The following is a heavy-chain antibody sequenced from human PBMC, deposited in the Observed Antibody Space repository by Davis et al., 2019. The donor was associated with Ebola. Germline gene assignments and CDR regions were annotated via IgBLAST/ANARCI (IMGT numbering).Heavy chain of an antibody. CDR1: GFTFSSYA. V-gene: IGHV3-23*01. D-gene: IGHD5-18*01. CDR3: ARSKYSYGEIDY. J-gene: IGHJ4*02. CDR2: ISGSGGST. Sequence: GESLNIPCAASGFTFSSYAMSWVRQAPGKGLEWVSAISGSGGSTYYADSVKGRFTISRDNSKNSLYLQMNSLRAEDTAVYYCARSKYSYGEIDYWGQGTLVTVSS.